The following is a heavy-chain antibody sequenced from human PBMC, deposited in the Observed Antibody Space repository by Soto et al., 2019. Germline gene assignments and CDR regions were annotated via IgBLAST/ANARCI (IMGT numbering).Heavy chain of an antibody. J-gene: IGHJ4*02. D-gene: IGHD3-10*02. CDR3: ATYVSKGVTPGY. Sequence: QVQLVQSGGEVKKPGASVKVSCKASGYSFTTYGLNWVRQAPGQGLEWLGWISPENGNRNYAQKFQGRFTMTTETYTSTAYMELKGLTIYDRAVLYCATYVSKGVTPGYWGQVTLVP. V-gene: IGHV1-18*04. CDR2: ISPENGNR. CDR1: GYSFTTYG.